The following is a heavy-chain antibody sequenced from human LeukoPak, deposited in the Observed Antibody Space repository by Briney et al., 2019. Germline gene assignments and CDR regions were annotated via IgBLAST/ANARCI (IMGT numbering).Heavy chain of an antibody. J-gene: IGHJ4*02. Sequence: PGGSLRLSCAASGFTFSNYAMSWVRQAPGKGLEWVSSISSGSTSIYYADSVKGRFTISRDNAKNTLYLQMNSLRAEDTAVYYCARRLYQPRGEGEFDYWGQGTLVTVSS. D-gene: IGHD2-2*01. CDR1: GFTFSNYA. V-gene: IGHV3-21*01. CDR3: ARRLYQPRGEGEFDY. CDR2: ISSGSTSI.